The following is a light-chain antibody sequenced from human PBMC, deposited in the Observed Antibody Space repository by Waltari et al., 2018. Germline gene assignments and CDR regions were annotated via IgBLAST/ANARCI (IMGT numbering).Light chain of an antibody. CDR1: QNINNH. CDR3: QQRKDWPLTT. CDR2: YAS. Sequence: IVLTQSPATLSLFPGERATPSCKASQNINNHLAWYQHKPGQAPRLLIHYASRSAVGIPARFSGSGSGTDFSLTISSLEPEDFAVYYCQQRKDWPLTTFGQGTRLEIK. J-gene: IGKJ5*01. V-gene: IGKV3-11*01.